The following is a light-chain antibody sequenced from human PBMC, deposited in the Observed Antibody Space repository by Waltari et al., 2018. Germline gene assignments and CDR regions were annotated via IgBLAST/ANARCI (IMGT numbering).Light chain of an antibody. CDR3: QSADSSGTYVV. V-gene: IGLV3-25*03. CDR2: KDT. Sequence: SSELTQPPSVSVSPGQTASITCSADALPKQYGYSYQQKPGQAPVLVIYKDTERPSGIPERFSGSSSGTTVTLTISGVQAEDEADYYCQSADSSGTYVVFGAGTKLTVL. J-gene: IGLJ2*01. CDR1: ALPKQY.